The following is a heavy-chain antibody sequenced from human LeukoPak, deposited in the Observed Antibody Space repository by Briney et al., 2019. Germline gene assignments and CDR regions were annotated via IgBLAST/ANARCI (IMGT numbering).Heavy chain of an antibody. Sequence: SETLSLTCTVSGYSISSGYYWGWIRQPPGKGLEWIGYIYYSGSTNYNPSLKSRVTISVDTSKNQFSLKLSSVTAADTAVYYCAKHQRGDAFDIWGQGTMVTVSS. J-gene: IGHJ3*02. V-gene: IGHV4-38-2*02. CDR2: IYYSGST. D-gene: IGHD6-25*01. CDR3: AKHQRGDAFDI. CDR1: GYSISSGYY.